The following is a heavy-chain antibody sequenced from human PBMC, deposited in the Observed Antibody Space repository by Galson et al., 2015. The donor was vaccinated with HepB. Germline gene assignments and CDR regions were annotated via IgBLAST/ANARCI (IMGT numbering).Heavy chain of an antibody. V-gene: IGHV3-23*01. CDR1: GFTFSSYA. CDR3: AKDLGQWLPPEGY. CDR2: IRGSGGTT. D-gene: IGHD6-19*01. J-gene: IGHJ4*02. Sequence: SLRLSCAASGFTFSSYAMNWVRQAPGKGLEWVSAIRGSGGTTYYSDSVKGRFTISRDNSKNTLYLQMNSLRAEDTAVYYCAKDLGQWLPPEGYWGQGTLVTVSS.